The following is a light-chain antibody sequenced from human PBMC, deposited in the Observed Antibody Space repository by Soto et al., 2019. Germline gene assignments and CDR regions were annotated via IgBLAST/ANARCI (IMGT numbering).Light chain of an antibody. CDR3: QQYGSPPWA. CDR1: QSVGSNF. V-gene: IGKV3-20*01. Sequence: IVLTQSPGTLSLPPGERSTLSCRASQSVGSNFIAWYQQKLGQAPRILNYAASNRASGTPDRFSGSGSGSDITITSGRLGPEEFEVYYCQQYGSPPWAFGQGTRVEI. CDR2: AAS. J-gene: IGKJ1*01.